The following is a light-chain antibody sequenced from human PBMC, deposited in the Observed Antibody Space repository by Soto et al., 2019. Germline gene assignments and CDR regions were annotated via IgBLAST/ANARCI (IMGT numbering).Light chain of an antibody. V-gene: IGLV1-47*01. Sequence: QSVLTQPPSASGTPGQRVTISCSGSSSNIGSNYVYWYQQLPGTAPKLLIYRNNQRPSGVPDRFSGSKSGPSASLAISGLRSEDEADYYCAAWDDSLSGFYVFGTGTKLTVL. CDR1: SSNIGSNY. CDR2: RNN. J-gene: IGLJ1*01. CDR3: AAWDDSLSGFYV.